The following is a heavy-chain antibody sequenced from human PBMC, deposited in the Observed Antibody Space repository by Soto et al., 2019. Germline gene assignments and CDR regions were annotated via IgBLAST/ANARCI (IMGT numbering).Heavy chain of an antibody. CDR2: INPKSDGT. Sequence: ASVKVSCKASGYTFSDNQIHWLRRAPGQGLEWMARINPKSDGTNYAQKFQGRVTMTRDTSIDTAYLELTGLTSDDTATYYCAKKDGLDCSGWGLDPWGQGTLVTVSS. V-gene: IGHV1-2*02. CDR3: AKKDGLDCSGWGLDP. CDR1: GYTFSDNQ. J-gene: IGHJ5*02. D-gene: IGHD6-19*01.